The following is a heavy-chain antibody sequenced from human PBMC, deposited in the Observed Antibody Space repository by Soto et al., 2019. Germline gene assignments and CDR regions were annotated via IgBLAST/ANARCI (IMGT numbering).Heavy chain of an antibody. D-gene: IGHD3-3*02. V-gene: IGHV3-11*04. CDR3: ARELDYHYYGMDV. J-gene: IGHJ6*02. CDR1: GFRFCAYF. Sequence: VGSLRLSCAALGFRFCAYFMSWICQAPGKGLEWVSHISSSSSTISYADSVKGRFTVSRDNAKNSLYLQMNSLRDEDTAVYYCARELDYHYYGMDVWGQGTTVTVSS. CDR2: ISSSSSTI.